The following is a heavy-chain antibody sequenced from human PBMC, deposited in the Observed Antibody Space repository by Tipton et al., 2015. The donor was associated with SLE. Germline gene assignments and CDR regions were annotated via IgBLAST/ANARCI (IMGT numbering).Heavy chain of an antibody. CDR3: ARGMLTWRGAIIGVDV. D-gene: IGHD2-8*01. CDR2: IYHSGIT. J-gene: IGHJ6*02. CDR1: GDSISSSSYF. Sequence: TLSLTCTVSGDSISSSSYFWGWIRQPPGKGLEWVGSIYHSGITYYNPSLKSRVTISVDTSKNQFSLQLSSVIAADTAVYYCARGMLTWRGAIIGVDVWGHGTSVNVSS. V-gene: IGHV4-39*07.